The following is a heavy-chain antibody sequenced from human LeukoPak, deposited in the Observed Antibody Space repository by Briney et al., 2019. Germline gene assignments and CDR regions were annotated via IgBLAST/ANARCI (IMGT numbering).Heavy chain of an antibody. Sequence: GESLRISCQGSGYRFTGYWIGWVRQMPGKGLEWMGIIYTGDSNTKYSRSFQGHVTISVDKSISTAYLQWSSLKASDTAMYYCARLGGSAYCVSTTCHFDYWGQGTQVTVSS. CDR2: IYTGDSNT. CDR3: ARLGGSAYCVSTTCHFDY. V-gene: IGHV5-51*01. CDR1: GYRFTGYW. D-gene: IGHD2-2*01. J-gene: IGHJ4*02.